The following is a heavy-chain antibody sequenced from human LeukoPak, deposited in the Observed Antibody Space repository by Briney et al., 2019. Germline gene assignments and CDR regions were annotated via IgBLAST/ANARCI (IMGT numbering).Heavy chain of an antibody. J-gene: IGHJ4*02. CDR1: GGSFGGYY. D-gene: IGHD6-13*01. V-gene: IGHV4-34*01. CDR3: ARDGRYSSGYSSSWRFDY. Sequence: KPSETLSLTCAVYGGSFGGYYWSWIRQPPGKGLEWIGEINHSGSTNYNPSLKSRVTISVDTSKNQFSLKLSSVTAADTAVYYCARDGRYSSGYSSSWRFDYWGQGTLVTVSS. CDR2: INHSGST.